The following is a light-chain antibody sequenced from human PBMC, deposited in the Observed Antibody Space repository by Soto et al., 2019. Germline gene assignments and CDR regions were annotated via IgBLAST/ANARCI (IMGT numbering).Light chain of an antibody. V-gene: IGLV2-11*01. CDR1: SSDVGSYNY. Sequence: QPVLTQPRSVSGSPGQSVTISCTGISSDVGSYNYVYWYQQHPGKAPKLLIYDVDKRPSGVPDRFSGSKSGNTASLSISGLLADDEADYYCCSHAGGWVFGGGTKLTVL. J-gene: IGLJ3*02. CDR3: CSHAGGWV. CDR2: DVD.